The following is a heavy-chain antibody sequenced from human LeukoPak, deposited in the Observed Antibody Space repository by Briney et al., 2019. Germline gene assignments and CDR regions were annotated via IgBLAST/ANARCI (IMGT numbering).Heavy chain of an antibody. CDR1: GDSISTSSYY. D-gene: IGHD3-9*01. J-gene: IGHJ4*02. CDR2: IYSGGST. CDR3: ARDFTYYDILTGYQYYFDY. V-gene: IGHV3-66*01. Sequence: QPSETLSLTCSVSGDSISTSSYYWGWIRQPPGKGLEWVSVIYSGGSTYYADSVKGRFTISRDNSKNTLYLQMNSLRAEDTAVYYCARDFTYYDILTGYQYYFDYWGQGTLVTVSS.